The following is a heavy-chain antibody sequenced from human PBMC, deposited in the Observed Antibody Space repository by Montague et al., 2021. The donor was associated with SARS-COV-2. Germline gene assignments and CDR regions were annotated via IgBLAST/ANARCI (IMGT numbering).Heavy chain of an antibody. CDR2: IYYNGST. CDR1: GGSINSSSYY. CDR3: ARRDLRCLRWGYYDY. V-gene: IGHV4-39*01. Sequence: SETLSLTCTVSGGSINSSSYYWGWIRQSPGKGLEWIGSIYYNGSTYHNPSLKSRVTMSVDTSKNQFSLKLSSVTAADTAVYYCARRDLRCLRWGYYDYWGQGTLVTVSS. D-gene: IGHD5/OR15-5a*01. J-gene: IGHJ4*02.